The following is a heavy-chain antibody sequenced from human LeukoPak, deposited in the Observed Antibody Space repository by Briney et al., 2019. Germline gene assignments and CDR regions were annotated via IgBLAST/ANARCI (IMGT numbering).Heavy chain of an antibody. Sequence: GESLKISCKGSGYSFPSYSISWVRQMPGKGLEWMGRIDPSDSYTNYSPSFQGHVTISADKSIRIAYLQWSSLKASDTAMYYCARQHPRAFDIWGQGTMVTVSS. V-gene: IGHV5-10-1*01. CDR2: IDPSDSYT. CDR1: GYSFPSYS. CDR3: ARQHPRAFDI. J-gene: IGHJ3*02.